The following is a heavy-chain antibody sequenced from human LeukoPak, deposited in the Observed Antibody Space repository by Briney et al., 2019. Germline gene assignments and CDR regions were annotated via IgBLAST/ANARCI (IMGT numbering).Heavy chain of an antibody. J-gene: IGHJ4*02. Sequence: GGSLRLSCAASGFTFSDHYMTWIRQGPGKGLEWISYISHTGTTIYYADSVKGRFTLSRDNARNSLYLQMNSLRAEDTAVYYCARGHWGLDSWGQGTLVSVSS. D-gene: IGHD7-27*01. CDR2: ISHTGTTI. V-gene: IGHV3-11*04. CDR1: GFTFSDHY. CDR3: ARGHWGLDS.